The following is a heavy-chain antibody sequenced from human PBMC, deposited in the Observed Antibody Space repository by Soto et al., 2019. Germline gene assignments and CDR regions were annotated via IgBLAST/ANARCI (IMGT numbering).Heavy chain of an antibody. D-gene: IGHD3-3*01. V-gene: IGHV4-61*08. CDR3: ARGGTIFGVQSDRWWFDP. Sequence: QVQLQESGPGLLKPSETLSLTCTVSGGSVSSGAYYWNWIRQSPGKGLEWIGYIYYSVYSIGSTNYNPSLKSRVTISVDTSKNQFSLKLTSVTAADTAVYYCARGGTIFGVQSDRWWFDPWGQGTLVTVSS. J-gene: IGHJ5*02. CDR2: IYYSVYSIGST. CDR1: GGSVSSGAYY.